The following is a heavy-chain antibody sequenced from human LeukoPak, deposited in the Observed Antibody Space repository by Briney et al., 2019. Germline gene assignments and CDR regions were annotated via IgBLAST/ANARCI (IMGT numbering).Heavy chain of an antibody. CDR2: IRYDKSNE. J-gene: IGHJ4*02. CDR3: ARLRGNTMVEY. Sequence: PGGSLRLSCAASGFSFSSYGMHWVRQAPGKGLEWVAFIRYDKSNEYYADSVRGRFTISRDDSKNTLNLQMNSLRADDTAVYYCARLRGNTMVEYWGQGTLVTVSS. V-gene: IGHV3-30*02. D-gene: IGHD3-10*01. CDR1: GFSFSSYG.